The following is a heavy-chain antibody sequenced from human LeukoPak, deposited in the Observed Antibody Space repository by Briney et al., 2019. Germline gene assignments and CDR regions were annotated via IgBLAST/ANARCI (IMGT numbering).Heavy chain of an antibody. D-gene: IGHD2-2*02. V-gene: IGHV1-46*01. CDR2: INPSGGST. J-gene: IGHJ6*02. CDR3: AKDQEDCSSTSCYSLYYYYGMDV. Sequence: VASVKVSCKASGYTFTSYYMHWVRQAPGQGLEWMGIINPSGGSTSYPQKFQGRVTMTRDTSTSTVYMELSSLRSEDTAVYYCAKDQEDCSSTSCYSLYYYYGMDVWGQGTTVTVSS. CDR1: GYTFTSYY.